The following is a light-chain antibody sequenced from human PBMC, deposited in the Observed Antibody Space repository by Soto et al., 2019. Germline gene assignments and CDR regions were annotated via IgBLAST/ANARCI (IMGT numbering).Light chain of an antibody. Sequence: EIVLTQSPGTLSLSPGERATLSCWASQNVLSNYLAWYQQKPGQAPRLLIYGASSRATDIPARFSGSGSGTEFTLTINSLQPEDFATYFCQQYDTYYTFGQGTKVDI. CDR1: QNVLSNY. CDR3: QQYDTYYT. J-gene: IGKJ2*01. V-gene: IGKV3-20*01. CDR2: GAS.